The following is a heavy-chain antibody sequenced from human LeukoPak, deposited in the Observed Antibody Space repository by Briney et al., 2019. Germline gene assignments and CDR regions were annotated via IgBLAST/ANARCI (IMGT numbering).Heavy chain of an antibody. Sequence: LTGGSLRLSCAASGFTFSSYAMSWVRQAPGKGLEWVSAISGSGGSTYYADSVKGRFTISRDNSKNTLYLQMNSLRAEDTAVYYCTKRPNSNTAGWFGPWGQGTLVTVSS. J-gene: IGHJ5*02. CDR2: ISGSGGST. D-gene: IGHD6-13*01. CDR1: GFTFSSYA. CDR3: TKRPNSNTAGWFGP. V-gene: IGHV3-23*01.